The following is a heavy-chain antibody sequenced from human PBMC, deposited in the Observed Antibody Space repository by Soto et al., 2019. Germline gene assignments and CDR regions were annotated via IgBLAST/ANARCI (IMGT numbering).Heavy chain of an antibody. Sequence: SETLSLTCAVYGGSFSGYYWSWIRQPPGKGLEWIGEINHSGSTNYNPSLKSRVTISVDTSKNQFSLKLSSVTAADTAVYYCARGRRPGTGTAERWLDPWGQGTLVT. CDR1: GGSFSGYY. V-gene: IGHV4-34*01. D-gene: IGHD1-1*01. CDR3: ARGRRPGTGTAERWLDP. J-gene: IGHJ5*02. CDR2: INHSGST.